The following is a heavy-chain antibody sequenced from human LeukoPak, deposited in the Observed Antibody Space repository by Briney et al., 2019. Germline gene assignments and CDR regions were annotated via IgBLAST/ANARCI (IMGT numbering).Heavy chain of an antibody. CDR1: GYTFTSYG. CDR2: IIAYNGNT. D-gene: IGHD4-17*01. J-gene: IGHJ6*02. CDR3: ARVDVDYGDYVYYYYGMDV. Sequence: ASVKVSCKASGYTFTSYGISWVRQAPGQGPEWMGWIIAYNGNTNYAQKLQGRVTMTTDTSTSTAYMELRSLRSDDTAVYYCARVDVDYGDYVYYYYGMDVWGQGTTVTVSS. V-gene: IGHV1-18*01.